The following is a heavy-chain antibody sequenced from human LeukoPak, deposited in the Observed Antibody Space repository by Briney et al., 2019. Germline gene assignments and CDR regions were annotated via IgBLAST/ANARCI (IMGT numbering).Heavy chain of an antibody. D-gene: IGHD6-19*01. Sequence: GGSLRLSCAASGFTFSSSEMNWVRQAPGKGLEWVSYITSSSGTISYADSMKGRFTISRDNAKNSLYLQMNSLRDEDTAVYYCARVRGSGWYFFDSWGQGTLVTVSS. J-gene: IGHJ4*02. CDR2: ITSSSGTI. V-gene: IGHV3-48*02. CDR1: GFTFSSSE. CDR3: ARVRGSGWYFFDS.